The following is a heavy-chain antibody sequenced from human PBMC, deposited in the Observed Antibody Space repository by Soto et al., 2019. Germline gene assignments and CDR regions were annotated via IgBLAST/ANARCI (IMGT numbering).Heavy chain of an antibody. CDR2: INHSGST. D-gene: IGHD2-15*01. J-gene: IGHJ4*02. CDR3: AASRGIYCSGGSCLDY. Sequence: QVQLQQWGAGLLKPSETLSLTCAVYGGSFSGYYWSWIRQPPGKGLEWSGEINHSGSTNYNPSLKSRVTISVDTSKNEFSLKLSSVTAADTAVYYCAASRGIYCSGGSCLDYWGQGTLVTVSS. V-gene: IGHV4-34*01. CDR1: GGSFSGYY.